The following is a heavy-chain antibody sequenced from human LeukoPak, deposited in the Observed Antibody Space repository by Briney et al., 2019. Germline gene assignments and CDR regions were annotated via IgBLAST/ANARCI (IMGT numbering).Heavy chain of an antibody. V-gene: IGHV4-39*01. Sequence: SETLSLTCTVSGGSISSSSYYWGWIRQPPGKRLEWIGSIYYSGSTYYNPSLKSRVTISVDTSKNQFSLKLSSVTAADTAVYYCARHSGYRSYYFDYWGQGTLVTVSS. D-gene: IGHD5-18*01. J-gene: IGHJ4*02. CDR3: ARHSGYRSYYFDY. CDR1: GGSISSSSYY. CDR2: IYYSGST.